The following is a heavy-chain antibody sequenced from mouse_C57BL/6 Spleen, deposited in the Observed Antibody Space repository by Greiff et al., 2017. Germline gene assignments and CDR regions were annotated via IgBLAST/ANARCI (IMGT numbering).Heavy chain of an antibody. D-gene: IGHD4-1*01. J-gene: IGHJ4*01. CDR1: GFTFSSYA. V-gene: IGHV5-4*01. CDR2: ISDGGSYT. Sequence: EVNLVESGGGLVKPGGSLKLSCAASGFTFSSYAMSWVRQTPEKRLEWVATISDGGSYTYYPDNVKGRFTISRDNAKNNLYLQMSHLKSEDTAMYYCARDRTGTGYAMDYWGQGTSVTVSS. CDR3: ARDRTGTGYAMDY.